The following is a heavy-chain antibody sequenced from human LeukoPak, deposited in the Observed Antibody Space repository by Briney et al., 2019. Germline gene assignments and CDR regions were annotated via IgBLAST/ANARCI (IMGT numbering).Heavy chain of an antibody. CDR2: ISSSGSTI. J-gene: IGHJ4*02. Sequence: AGGSLRLSCGASGFTFSSYEMNWVRKAPGKGLEWVSYISSSGSTIYYADSVKGRFTISRDNAKSSLYLQMNSLRAEDTAVYYCAAGSPFGYWGQGTLVTVSS. D-gene: IGHD3-10*01. V-gene: IGHV3-48*03. CDR1: GFTFSSYE. CDR3: AAGSPFGY.